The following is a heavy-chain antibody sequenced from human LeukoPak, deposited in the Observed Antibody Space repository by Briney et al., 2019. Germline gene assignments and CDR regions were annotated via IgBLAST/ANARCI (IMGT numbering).Heavy chain of an antibody. CDR3: ARDRGCSSTTCGYYFDY. J-gene: IGHJ4*02. D-gene: IGHD2-2*01. V-gene: IGHV3-66*02. CDR2: IYSGGST. CDR1: GFTVSSNY. Sequence: GGSLRLSCAASGFTVSSNYMSWVRQAPGKGLEWVSVIYSGGSTYYQDSVKGRFTISRDNSKNTLYLQMNSMRAEDTAVYYCARDRGCSSTTCGYYFDYWGQGTMVTVSS.